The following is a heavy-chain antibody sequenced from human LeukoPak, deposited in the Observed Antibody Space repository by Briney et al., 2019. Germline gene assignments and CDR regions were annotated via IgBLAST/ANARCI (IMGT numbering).Heavy chain of an antibody. D-gene: IGHD3-10*01. CDR1: GESFSGHY. CDR2: INHSGST. V-gene: IGHV4-34*01. J-gene: IGHJ4*02. CDR3: ARPRYGSGSLDS. Sequence: SETLSLTRAVYGESFSGHYWTWIRQPPGKGLEWIGEINHSGSTTSNPPLNNRVTISVDTSKNQFSLKLTSVTAADTAVYYCARPRYGSGSLDSWGQGTLVTVSS.